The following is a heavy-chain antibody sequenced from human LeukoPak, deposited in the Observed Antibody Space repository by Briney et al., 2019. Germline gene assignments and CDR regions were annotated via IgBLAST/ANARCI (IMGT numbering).Heavy chain of an antibody. CDR3: ARSYYYDSSDDAFDI. Sequence: ASVRVSCKASGYTFTGYYVHWERQAPGQGLEWMGWINPNSGGTNYAQKFQGRVTMTRDTSISTAYMELSRLRSDDTAVYYCARSYYYDSSDDAFDIWGQGTIVTVSS. CDR1: GYTFTGYY. V-gene: IGHV1-2*02. CDR2: INPNSGGT. J-gene: IGHJ3*02. D-gene: IGHD3-22*01.